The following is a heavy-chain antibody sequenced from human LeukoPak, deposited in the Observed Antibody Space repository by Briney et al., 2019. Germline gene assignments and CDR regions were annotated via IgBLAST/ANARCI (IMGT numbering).Heavy chain of an antibody. Sequence: ASVKVSCKASGYTFTSYDINWVRQATGQGLEWMGWMNPNSGNTGYAQKFQGRVTMTRNTSISTAYVELSSLRSVDTAVYYCARGLRRGAAAGRSVNCWGQGTLVTVSS. D-gene: IGHD6-13*01. V-gene: IGHV1-8*01. J-gene: IGHJ4*02. CDR2: MNPNSGNT. CDR1: GYTFTSYD. CDR3: ARGLRRGAAAGRSVNC.